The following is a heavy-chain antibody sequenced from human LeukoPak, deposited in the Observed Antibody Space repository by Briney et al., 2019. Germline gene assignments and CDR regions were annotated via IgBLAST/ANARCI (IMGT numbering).Heavy chain of an antibody. CDR2: INHSGST. CDR1: GGSFSGYY. J-gene: IGHJ3*02. D-gene: IGHD1-1*01. V-gene: IGHV4-34*01. CDR3: ARWLKLERRRVHAFDI. Sequence: SETLSLTCAVYGGSFSGYYWSWIRQPPGKGLEWIGEINHSGSTNYNPSLKSRVTISVDTSKNQFSLKLSSVTAADTAVYYCARWLKLERRRVHAFDIWGQGTMVTVSS.